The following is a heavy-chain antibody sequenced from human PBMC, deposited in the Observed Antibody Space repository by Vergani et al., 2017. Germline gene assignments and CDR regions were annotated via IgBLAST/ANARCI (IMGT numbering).Heavy chain of an antibody. V-gene: IGHV1-69*01. J-gene: IGHJ5*02. Sequence: QVQLVQSGAEVKKPGSSVKVSCKASGGTFSSYAISWVRQAPGQGLEWRGGIIPIFGTANYAQKFQGRVTITADESTSTAYMELGSLRSEDTAVYYCAREGVAYCSSTSCYTHWFDPWGQGTLVTVSS. CDR1: GGTFSSYA. CDR3: AREGVAYCSSTSCYTHWFDP. CDR2: IIPIFGTA. D-gene: IGHD2-2*02.